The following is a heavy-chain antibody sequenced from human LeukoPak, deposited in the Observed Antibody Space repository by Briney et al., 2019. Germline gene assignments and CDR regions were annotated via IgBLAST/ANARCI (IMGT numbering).Heavy chain of an antibody. V-gene: IGHV3-15*01. J-gene: IGHJ4*02. D-gene: IGHD4-17*01. Sequence: GGSLRLSCVASGFSFTNAWMSWVRQAPGKGLEWVGRIKHKVDGGAVDYAAPVKGRFIISRDDSKNTLFLQMNSLKTGATPLYYCTSVPGDYEFYCGEGTLVTVSS. CDR2: IKHKVDGGAV. CDR1: GFSFTNAW. CDR3: TSVPGDYEFY.